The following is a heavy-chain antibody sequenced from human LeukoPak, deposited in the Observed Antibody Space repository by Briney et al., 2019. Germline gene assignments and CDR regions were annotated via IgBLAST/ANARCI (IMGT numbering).Heavy chain of an antibody. V-gene: IGHV1-2*04. D-gene: IGHD2-15*01. CDR3: ARDCSGGSCYGGGFDY. CDR2: INPNSGGT. J-gene: IGHJ4*02. CDR1: GYTFTGYY. Sequence: ASVKVSCKASGYTFTGYYMHWVRQAPGQGLEWMGWINPNSGGTNYAQKFQGWVTMTRDTSISTAYTELSRLRSDDTAVYYCARDCSGGSCYGGGFDYWGQGTLVTVSS.